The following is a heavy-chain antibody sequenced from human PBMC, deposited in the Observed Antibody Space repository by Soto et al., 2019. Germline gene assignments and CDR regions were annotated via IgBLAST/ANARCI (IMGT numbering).Heavy chain of an antibody. D-gene: IGHD2-15*01. CDR3: ARHYCSGDGCYYFDY. J-gene: IGHJ4*02. CDR2: IYYSGTT. Sequence: PSETLSLTCTVSGDSISSSYWSWIRQSPGKGLEWIGYIYYSGTTYYNPSLNSRVTVSVDTSKNQFSLKVTSVTAADTAVYYCARHYCSGDGCYYFDYWGQGTLVTVS. V-gene: IGHV4-59*08. CDR1: GDSISSSY.